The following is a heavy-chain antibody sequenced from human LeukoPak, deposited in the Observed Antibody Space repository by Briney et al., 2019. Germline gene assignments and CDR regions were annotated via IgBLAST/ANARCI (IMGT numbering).Heavy chain of an antibody. Sequence: ASVKVSCKASGYSFTDYYIHWVRQAPGQRLEWMGWINFNSGGTNYAQKFQGRVTMTRDTSISTAYIELSRLTSDDTAVYYCVRQISSYWGQGTLVTVSS. J-gene: IGHJ4*02. CDR2: INFNSGGT. V-gene: IGHV1-2*02. CDR1: GYSFTDYY. D-gene: IGHD2/OR15-2a*01. CDR3: VRQISSY.